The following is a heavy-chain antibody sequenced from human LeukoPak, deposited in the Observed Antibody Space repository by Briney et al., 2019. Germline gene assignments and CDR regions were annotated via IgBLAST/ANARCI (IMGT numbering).Heavy chain of an antibody. CDR1: GGTFSSYA. V-gene: IGHV1-69*13. Sequence: SVKVSCKASGGTFSSYAISWMRQAPGQGLEWMGGIIPIFGTANYAQKFQGRVTITADESTSTAYMELSSLRSEDTAVYYCARGCGGDCGDAFDIWGQGTMVTVSS. CDR2: IIPIFGTA. CDR3: ARGCGGDCGDAFDI. D-gene: IGHD2-21*02. J-gene: IGHJ3*02.